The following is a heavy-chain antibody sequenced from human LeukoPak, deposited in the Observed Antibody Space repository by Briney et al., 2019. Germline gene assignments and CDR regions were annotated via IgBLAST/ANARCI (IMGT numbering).Heavy chain of an antibody. CDR1: GYTFTSYY. CDR3: ARDREKEYYDSSGYYPYYFDY. D-gene: IGHD3-22*01. Sequence: ASVKVSCKASGYTFTSYYMHWVRQAPGQGLEWMGIINPSGSSTSYAQKFQGRVTMTRDMSTSTVYMELSSLRSEDTAVYYCARDREKEYYDSSGYYPYYFDYWGQGTLVTVSS. CDR2: INPSGSST. J-gene: IGHJ4*02. V-gene: IGHV1-46*01.